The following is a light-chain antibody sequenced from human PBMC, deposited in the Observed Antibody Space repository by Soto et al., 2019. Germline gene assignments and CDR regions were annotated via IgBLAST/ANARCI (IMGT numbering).Light chain of an antibody. V-gene: IGKV1-39*01. J-gene: IGKJ5*01. CDR3: QQSYKMPS. CDR2: AAS. Sequence: DIQMTQSPSSLSASVGDRVTITCRASQSIVTYLNWYLQKPGKAPKLLIYAASNLQSGVPSRFSGSGSGTDFTLTISSLEPEDFGTYYCQQSYKMPSFGQGTRLEIK. CDR1: QSIVTY.